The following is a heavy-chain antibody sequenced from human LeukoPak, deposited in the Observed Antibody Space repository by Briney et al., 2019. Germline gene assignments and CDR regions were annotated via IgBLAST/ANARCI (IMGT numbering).Heavy chain of an antibody. J-gene: IGHJ4*02. CDR3: AKGRILWFGEQSDFDY. V-gene: IGHV3-23*01. CDR2: ISDSGAYT. CDR1: GFTFSSYS. Sequence: GGSLRLSCEASGFTFSSYSMKWVRQAPGKGLEWISTISDSGAYTYYADFVKGRFTVSRDNSKNMVFLEGNSLRAEDTATYFCAKGRILWFGEQSDFDYWGQGTLVTVSS. D-gene: IGHD3-10*01.